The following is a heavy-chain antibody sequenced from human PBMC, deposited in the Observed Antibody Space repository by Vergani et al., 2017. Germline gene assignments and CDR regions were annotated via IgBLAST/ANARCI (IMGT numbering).Heavy chain of an antibody. CDR3: AKDVSSYVAHGMDV. D-gene: IGHD6-13*01. CDR1: GFTFSSYG. CDR2: ISYDGSNK. J-gene: IGHJ6*02. V-gene: IGHV3-30*18. Sequence: QVQLVESGGGVVQPGRSLRLSCAASGFTFSSYGMHWVRQAPGKGLEWVAVISYDGSNKYYADSVKGRFTISRDNSKNTLYLQMNSLRAEDTAVYYCAKDVSSYVAHGMDVWGQGTTVTVSS.